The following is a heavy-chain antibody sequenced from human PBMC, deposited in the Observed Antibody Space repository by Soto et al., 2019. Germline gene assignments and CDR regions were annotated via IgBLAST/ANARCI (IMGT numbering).Heavy chain of an antibody. D-gene: IGHD3-3*01. V-gene: IGHV3-7*01. CDR1: GFTFSSYS. CDR2: IKQDGSEE. J-gene: IGHJ6*02. CDR3: ARVGLRFLEWLFNPGYGMDV. Sequence: GGSLRLSCSASGFTFSSYSMSWVRHARGKGLEWVANIKQDGSEEYYVDSVKGRFTISRNNAKNPLYLQLNSLRAEDTAVYYCARVGLRFLEWLFNPGYGMDVWGQGTTVTVSS.